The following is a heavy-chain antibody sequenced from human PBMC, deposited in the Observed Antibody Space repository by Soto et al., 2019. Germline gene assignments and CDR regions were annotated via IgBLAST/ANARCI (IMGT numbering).Heavy chain of an antibody. D-gene: IGHD3-10*01. V-gene: IGHV4-39*01. J-gene: IGHJ5*02. Sequence: QLQLQESGPGLVKPSETLSLTCTVSGDSISSGSYYWVWVRQPPGEGLEWIGSIYSTGTTTYYSPYLKSRVTTSLDTSKNQFSLKLTSVTATDTAIYFCARLIPRAGNWFDPWGQGTLVTVSS. CDR3: ARLIPRAGNWFDP. CDR2: IYSTGTTT. CDR1: GDSISSGSYY.